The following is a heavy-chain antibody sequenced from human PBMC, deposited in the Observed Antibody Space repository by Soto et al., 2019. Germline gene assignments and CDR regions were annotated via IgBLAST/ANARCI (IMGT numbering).Heavy chain of an antibody. Sequence: SETLSLTCIVSGGSITRRSSYWAWIRQPPGKGLEWVGTFYDGNTYHNPSLRSRITIAVDTSKNQFSLKLNSVAAADTAVYYCARGRVVVPAAVMFICLDPWGQGALVTVSS. D-gene: IGHD2-2*01. J-gene: IGHJ5*02. V-gene: IGHV4-39*01. CDR3: ARGRVVVPAAVMFICLDP. CDR2: FYDGNT. CDR1: GGSITRRSSY.